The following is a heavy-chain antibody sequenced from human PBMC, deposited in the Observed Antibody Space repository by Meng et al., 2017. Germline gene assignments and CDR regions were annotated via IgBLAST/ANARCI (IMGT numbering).Heavy chain of an antibody. CDR3: ARGLSIVVVVAATWFDP. J-gene: IGHJ5*02. Sequence: QLHLPESAAGLVKPSETLSPTCPAYGGSFIGYYWSWIRQPPGKGLEWIGEINHSGSTNYNPSLKSRVTISVDTSKNQFSLKLSSVTAADTAVYYCARGLSIVVVVAATWFDPWGQGTLVTVSS. CDR2: INHSGST. D-gene: IGHD2-15*01. V-gene: IGHV4-34*01. CDR1: GGSFIGYY.